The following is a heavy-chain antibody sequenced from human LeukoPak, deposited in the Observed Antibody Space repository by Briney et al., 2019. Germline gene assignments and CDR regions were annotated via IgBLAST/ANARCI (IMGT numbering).Heavy chain of an antibody. CDR3: ARLWSYPVHYFDY. D-gene: IGHD1-26*01. Sequence: SETLSLTCTVSGGSIRSNSYYWGWVRQPPGKGLEWIGSISYGGSTYYNPSLKSRVTISVDTSNNQFSLKLNSVIAADTAVYYCARLWSYPVHYFDYWGQGTLVTVSS. J-gene: IGHJ4*02. CDR1: GGSIRSNSYY. V-gene: IGHV4-39*01. CDR2: ISYGGST.